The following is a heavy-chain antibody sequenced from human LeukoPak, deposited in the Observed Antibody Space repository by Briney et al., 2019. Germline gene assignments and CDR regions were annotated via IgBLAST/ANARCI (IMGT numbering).Heavy chain of an antibody. CDR1: GGSIRSYY. V-gene: IGHV4-4*07. Sequence: SETLSLTCTVSGGSIRSYYWSWIRQPAGKGLEWIGRIYSDGSTNFNPSLKSRVTMSVDTSKNQFSLRLSSVTAADTAMYYCARVYYDSSGYHDFFDHWDQGTLVTVSS. CDR2: IYSDGST. D-gene: IGHD3-22*01. CDR3: ARVYYDSSGYHDFFDH. J-gene: IGHJ4*02.